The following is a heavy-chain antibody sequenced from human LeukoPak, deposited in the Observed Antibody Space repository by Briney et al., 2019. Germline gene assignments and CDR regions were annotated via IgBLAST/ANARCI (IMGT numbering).Heavy chain of an antibody. CDR3: ARGLGKRRQQLVLH. V-gene: IGHV1-18*01. D-gene: IGHD6-13*01. CDR1: GYTFTSYG. Sequence: ASVKVSCKASGYTFTSYGISWVRQAPGQGLEWMGWISAYNGNTNYAQKFQGRVTMTRNTSISTAYMELSSLRSEDTAVYYCARGLGKRRQQLVLHWGQGTLVTVSS. CDR2: ISAYNGNT. J-gene: IGHJ4*02.